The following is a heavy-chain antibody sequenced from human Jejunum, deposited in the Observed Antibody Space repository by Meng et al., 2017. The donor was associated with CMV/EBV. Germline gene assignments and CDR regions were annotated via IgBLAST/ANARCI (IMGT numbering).Heavy chain of an antibody. CDR2: TYYRSKWYN. J-gene: IGHJ2*01. CDR1: GDSVSSIGAI. CDR3: ARENGYEWYFDF. D-gene: IGHD6-13*01. Sequence: QQSGPGLVKPSQTLSLTCAISGDSVSSIGAIWTWIRQSPSRGLEWLGKTYYRSKWYNDYAPSVKSRITVKPDTSKNQFSLQLNSVTPEDTAVYYCARENGYEWYFDFWGRGTLVTVSS. V-gene: IGHV6-1*01.